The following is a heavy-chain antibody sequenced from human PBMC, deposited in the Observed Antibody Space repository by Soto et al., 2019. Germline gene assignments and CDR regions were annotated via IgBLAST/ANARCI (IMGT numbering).Heavy chain of an antibody. CDR2: INAGNGDT. CDR1: GYTFSSSG. J-gene: IGHJ4*02. CDR3: SRYLAGSYYQLHY. D-gene: IGHD1-26*01. Sequence: QVHLVQSGAEVKKPGASVKLSCTASGYTFSSSGIHWVRQAPGQRLEWVGWINAGNGDTYYSQNFQARVTITTNTSASTAYMELNGLTSEDTAVYYCSRYLAGSYYQLHYWGQGSLVTVSS. V-gene: IGHV1-3*01.